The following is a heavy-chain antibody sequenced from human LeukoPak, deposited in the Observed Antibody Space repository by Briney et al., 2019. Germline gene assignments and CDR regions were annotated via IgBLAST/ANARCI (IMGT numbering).Heavy chain of an antibody. J-gene: IGHJ4*02. CDR2: IYYSGST. CDR3: ARGDLKLADYYDSSGPELDYFDY. V-gene: IGHV4-59*01. D-gene: IGHD3-22*01. Sequence: PSETLSLTCTASGGSISSYYWSWIRQPPGKGLEWIGYIYYSGSTNYNPSLKSRVTISVDTSKNQFSLKLSSVTAADTAVYYCARGDLKLADYYDSSGPELDYFDYWGQGTLVTVSS. CDR1: GGSISSYY.